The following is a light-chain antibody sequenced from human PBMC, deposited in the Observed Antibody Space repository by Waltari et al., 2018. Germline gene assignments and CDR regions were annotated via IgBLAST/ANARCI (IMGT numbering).Light chain of an antibody. CDR2: DAS. Sequence: DVQVAQSPSSLSASVGDRVTITCQASQNIDIFLNWYQQTPGKAPKLLIYDASNLETGVPTRFSASGSGRHFTLTSTTLQPDDIATYYWQQYDDLPPAFGGGTRVEIK. CDR1: QNIDIF. V-gene: IGKV1-33*01. J-gene: IGKJ4*01. CDR3: QQYDDLPPA.